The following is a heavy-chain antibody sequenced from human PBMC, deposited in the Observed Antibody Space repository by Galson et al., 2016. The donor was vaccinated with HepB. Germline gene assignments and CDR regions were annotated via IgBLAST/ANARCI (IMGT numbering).Heavy chain of an antibody. CDR2: IYWDGDK. CDR1: GFSLSTSGVG. D-gene: IGHD2-15*01. V-gene: IGHV2-5*04. J-gene: IGHJ4*02. Sequence: ALVKPTQTLTLTCTFSGFSLSTSGVGVGWIRQPPGKALEWLALIYWDGDKRYSPSLKSRLTITKDTSKNQVFLTMTNMDPVDTVTYYCVTGNCSGGSCYLSDYWGQGTLVTVSS. CDR3: VTGNCSGGSCYLSDY.